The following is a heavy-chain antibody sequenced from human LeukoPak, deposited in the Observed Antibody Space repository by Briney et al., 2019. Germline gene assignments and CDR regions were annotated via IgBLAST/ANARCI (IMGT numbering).Heavy chain of an antibody. CDR3: AKVGNYYYYMDV. J-gene: IGHJ6*03. V-gene: IGHV3-30*02. D-gene: IGHD1-1*01. CDR2: IRYDGSNK. CDR1: GFTFSSYG. Sequence: GGSLRLSCAASGFTFSSYGMHWVRQAPGKGLEWVALIRYDGSNKYYADSVKGRFTISRDNSKNTLYLQMNSLRAEDTAVYYCAKVGNYYYYMDVWGKGTTVTISS.